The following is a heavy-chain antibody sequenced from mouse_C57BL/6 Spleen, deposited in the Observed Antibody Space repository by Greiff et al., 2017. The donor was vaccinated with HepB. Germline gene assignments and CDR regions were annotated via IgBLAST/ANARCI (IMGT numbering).Heavy chain of an antibody. J-gene: IGHJ2*01. D-gene: IGHD4-1*01. V-gene: IGHV5-4*01. Sequence: EVKLVESGGGLVKPGGSLKLSCAASGFTFSSYAMSWVRQTPEKRLEWVATISDGGSYTYYPDNVKGRFTISRDNAKNNLYLQMSHLKSEDTAMYYCARDRLTGTYYFDYWGQGTTLTVSS. CDR3: ARDRLTGTYYFDY. CDR2: ISDGGSYT. CDR1: GFTFSSYA.